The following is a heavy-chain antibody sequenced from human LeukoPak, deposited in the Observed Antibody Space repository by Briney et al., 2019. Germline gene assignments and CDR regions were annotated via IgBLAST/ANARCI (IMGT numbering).Heavy chain of an antibody. Sequence: PGGSLRLSCAASGFTFSSYEMNWVRQAPGKGLDWVSYISSSGSTIYYADSVKGRFTISRDNAKNSLYLQMNSLRAEDTAVYCCARGRFGESPDYWGQGTLVTVSS. J-gene: IGHJ4*02. CDR2: ISSSGSTI. D-gene: IGHD3-10*01. CDR1: GFTFSSYE. CDR3: ARGRFGESPDY. V-gene: IGHV3-48*03.